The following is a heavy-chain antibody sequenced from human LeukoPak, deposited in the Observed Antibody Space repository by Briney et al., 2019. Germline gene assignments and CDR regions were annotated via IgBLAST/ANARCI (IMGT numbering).Heavy chain of an antibody. Sequence: GGSPRLSCAASGFNFSTYSMNWVRQAPGKGLEWVSHISYSSSLIYYADSVKGRFTISRDNAKNSLYLQMNSLRAEDTAVYYCAREWETDYWGQGTLVTVSS. J-gene: IGHJ4*02. CDR3: AREWETDY. V-gene: IGHV3-48*04. CDR2: ISYSSSLI. D-gene: IGHD1-26*01. CDR1: GFNFSTYS.